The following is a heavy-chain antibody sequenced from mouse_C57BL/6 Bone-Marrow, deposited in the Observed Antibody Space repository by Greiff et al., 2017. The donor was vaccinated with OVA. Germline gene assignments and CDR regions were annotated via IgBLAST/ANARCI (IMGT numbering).Heavy chain of an antibody. CDR2: IDPSDSYT. CDR1: GYTFTSYW. J-gene: IGHJ4*01. D-gene: IGHD2-2*01. Sequence: VQLQQPGAELVKPGASVKLSCKASGYTFTSYWMQWVKQRPGQGLEWIGEIDPSDSYTNYNQKFKGKATLTVDTSSSTAYMQLSSLTSEDSAVSYGASGITWLRRRGYAMDYWGRGTSVTVSS. V-gene: IGHV1-50*01. CDR3: ASGITWLRRRGYAMDY.